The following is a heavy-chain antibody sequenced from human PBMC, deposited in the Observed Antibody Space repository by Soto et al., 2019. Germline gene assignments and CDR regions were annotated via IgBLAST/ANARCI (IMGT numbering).Heavy chain of an antibody. J-gene: IGHJ5*02. CDR2: IYYSGST. V-gene: IGHV4-31*03. CDR1: GGSISSGGYY. CDR3: ARVPLESSSWYSRGWFAP. D-gene: IGHD6-13*01. Sequence: PSETLYLTCTVSGGSISSGGYYWSCIRQHPGKGLEWIGYIYYSGSTYYNPSLKSRVTISVDTSKSQSSLKLSSVTAADTAVYYCARVPLESSSWYSRGWFAPWGQGTLVTVSS.